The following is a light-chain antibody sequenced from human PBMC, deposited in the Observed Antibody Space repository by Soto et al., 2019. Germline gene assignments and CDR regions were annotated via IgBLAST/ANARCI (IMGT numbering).Light chain of an antibody. CDR1: QSVSRSY. CDR2: GAS. Sequence: ILLPPSPGTLSLSPGDRAPLSCRASQSVSRSYLGWYQQKPGQAPRLLIYGASTRATGIPARFSGSGSGTEFTLTISSLQSEDFAVYYCQQYNNWPPITFGQGARLEIK. J-gene: IGKJ5*01. V-gene: IGKV3-15*01. CDR3: QQYNNWPPIT.